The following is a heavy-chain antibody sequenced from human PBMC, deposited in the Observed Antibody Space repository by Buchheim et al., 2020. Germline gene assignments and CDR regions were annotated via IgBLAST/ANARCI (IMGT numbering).Heavy chain of an antibody. D-gene: IGHD5-24*01. CDR3: AKGQKRGYYYDGLDV. Sequence: EVQLVESGGGLVQPGGSLRLSCTASGLTLRSYWMHWVCQVPGKGLVWVSRISGDGSATNYADSVKGRFIISRDNAKNLLYLQLNSLRVEDTAVYYCAKGQKRGYYYDGLDVWGQGTT. V-gene: IGHV3-74*01. CDR1: GLTLRSYW. CDR2: ISGDGSAT. J-gene: IGHJ6*02.